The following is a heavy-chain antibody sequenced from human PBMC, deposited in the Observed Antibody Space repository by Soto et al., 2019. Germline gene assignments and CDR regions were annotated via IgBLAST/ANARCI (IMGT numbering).Heavy chain of an antibody. CDR2: IKQDGSEK. D-gene: IGHD5-12*01. Sequence: GGSLRLSCAASGFTFSSFWMSWVRQAPGKGLEWVAIIKQDGSEKYYVDSVTGRFIVSRDNAEKSLYLQMNSLRPEDTALYYCVRGYSDYTDYFDYSGQATLVTVSS. CDR1: GFTFSSFW. J-gene: IGHJ4*02. V-gene: IGHV3-7*03. CDR3: VRGYSDYTDYFDY.